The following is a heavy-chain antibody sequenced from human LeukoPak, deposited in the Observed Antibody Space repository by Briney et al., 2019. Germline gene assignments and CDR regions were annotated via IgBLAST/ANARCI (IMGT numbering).Heavy chain of an antibody. Sequence: KAGGSLRLSCAASGFTFTSYSMNWVRQAPGRGLEWVSSIRFTGSYIYYADSVKGRFTISRDNAKNSLFLQMNSLRAEDTAVYYCGGPNPLLERLSAMDVWGQGTTVTVSS. CDR2: IRFTGSYI. J-gene: IGHJ6*02. CDR1: GFTFTSYS. CDR3: GGPNPLLERLSAMDV. V-gene: IGHV3-21*04. D-gene: IGHD6-25*01.